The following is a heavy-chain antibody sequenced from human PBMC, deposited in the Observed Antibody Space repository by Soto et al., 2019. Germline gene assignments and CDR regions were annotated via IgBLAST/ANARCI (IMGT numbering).Heavy chain of an antibody. CDR1: GFTFNIYG. V-gene: IGHV3-30*18. CDR3: AKDQASGQGSFDS. CDR2: ISYDGSNQ. J-gene: IGHJ4*02. Sequence: GGSLRLSCAASGFTFNIYGMHWVRQSPDKGLEWVALISYDGSNQYYADSVKGRFTISRDNSKNTLFLQMNSLRADDTAVYYCAKDQASGQGSFDSWGQGTLVTAPQ.